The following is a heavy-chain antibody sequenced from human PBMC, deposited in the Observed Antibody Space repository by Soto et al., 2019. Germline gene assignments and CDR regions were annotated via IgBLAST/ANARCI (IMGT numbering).Heavy chain of an antibody. CDR1: GGSISSGGFY. J-gene: IGHJ5*02. Sequence: TLSLTCAVSGGSISSGGFYWSWIRQHPGKGLEWIGYIYYSGSTYYNPSLKSRVTISVDTSKNQFSLKLSSVTAADTAVYYCARESGGSGSYYTGNWFDPWGQGTLVTVSS. CDR2: IYYSGST. V-gene: IGHV4-31*11. CDR3: ARESGGSGSYYTGNWFDP. D-gene: IGHD3-10*01.